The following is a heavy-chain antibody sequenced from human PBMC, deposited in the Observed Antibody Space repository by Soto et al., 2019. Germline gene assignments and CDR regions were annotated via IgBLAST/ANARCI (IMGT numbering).Heavy chain of an antibody. CDR1: GGSFSGYY. J-gene: IGHJ5*02. Sequence: PSQTLSLTCAVYGGSFSGYYWSWIRQPPGKGLEWIGEINHSGSTNYNPSLKSRVTISVDTSKNQFSLKLSSVTAADTAVYYCARSHYDFWSGYINWFDPWGQATVVTVSS. CDR2: INHSGST. CDR3: ARSHYDFWSGYINWFDP. V-gene: IGHV4-34*01. D-gene: IGHD3-3*01.